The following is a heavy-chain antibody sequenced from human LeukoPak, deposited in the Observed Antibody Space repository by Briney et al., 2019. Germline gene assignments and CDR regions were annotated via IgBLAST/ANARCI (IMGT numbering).Heavy chain of an antibody. CDR2: IYYSGST. J-gene: IGHJ6*04. Sequence: SETLSLTCTVSGGSISSYYWSWLRQPPGKGLEWIGYIYYSGSTNYNPSLKSRVTISVDTSKNQLSLKLSSVTAADTAVYYCANHAYGGLNYYGLDVWGKGTTVTVSS. CDR1: GGSISSYY. CDR3: ANHAYGGLNYYGLDV. V-gene: IGHV4-59*08. D-gene: IGHD2-21*01.